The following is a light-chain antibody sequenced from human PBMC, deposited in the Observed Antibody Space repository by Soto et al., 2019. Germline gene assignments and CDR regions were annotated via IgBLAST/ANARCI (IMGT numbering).Light chain of an antibody. J-gene: IGKJ2*01. CDR3: QQSYTTPYT. CDR1: QSISRY. Sequence: DIQMTQSPSSLSACVGDRVTITCRASQSISRYSNWYQQRPGKAPKLLIYAASSLQSWVPSRFSGSGSGTDFTLTISSLQPEDFATYYCQQSYTTPYTFGQGTKLEIK. CDR2: AAS. V-gene: IGKV1-39*01.